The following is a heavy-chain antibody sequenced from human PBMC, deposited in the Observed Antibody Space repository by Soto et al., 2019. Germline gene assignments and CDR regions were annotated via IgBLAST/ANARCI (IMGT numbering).Heavy chain of an antibody. CDR2: ISSSSSTI. J-gene: IGHJ4*02. Sequence: GGSLRLSCAASGFTFSSYSMNWVHQAPGKGLEWVSYISSSSSTIYYADSVKGRFTISRDNAKNSLYLQMNSLRDEDTAVYYCASLDIVAPPDSDYWGQGTLVTVSS. V-gene: IGHV3-48*02. CDR1: GFTFSSYS. D-gene: IGHD5-12*01. CDR3: ASLDIVAPPDSDY.